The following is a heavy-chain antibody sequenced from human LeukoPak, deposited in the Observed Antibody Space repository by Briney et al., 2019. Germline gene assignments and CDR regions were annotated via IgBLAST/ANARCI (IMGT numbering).Heavy chain of an antibody. J-gene: IGHJ4*02. CDR1: GFTFGSYS. D-gene: IGHD6-19*01. CDR3: ARGPTRIAVAGTWSLDY. Sequence: GGALRLSFVASGFTFGSYSMQWVRQAPGKGLDGVSSISSGHSYIYYGDSVKGRFTISRDNAKNSLYLQMNSLRADDTAVYYCARGPTRIAVAGTWSLDYWGQGTLVTVSS. V-gene: IGHV3-21*01. CDR2: ISSGHSYI.